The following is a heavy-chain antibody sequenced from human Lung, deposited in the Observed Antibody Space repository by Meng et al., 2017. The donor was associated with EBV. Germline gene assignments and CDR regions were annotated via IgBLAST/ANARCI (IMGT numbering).Heavy chain of an antibody. J-gene: IGHJ4*02. CDR1: GISAYW. CDR3: AKDCFGARDY. V-gene: IGHV3-74*01. D-gene: IGHD1-26*01. CDR2: INEDGSVV. Sequence: EVQGKESGGGLVQPGGSLRLSCVGSGISAYWVHWVRQVPGKGLVWVSRINEDGSVVNYADSVKGRFTIFRDNAKNTVSLQMNSLRVEDTALYYCAKDCFGARDYWGQGTLVTVSS.